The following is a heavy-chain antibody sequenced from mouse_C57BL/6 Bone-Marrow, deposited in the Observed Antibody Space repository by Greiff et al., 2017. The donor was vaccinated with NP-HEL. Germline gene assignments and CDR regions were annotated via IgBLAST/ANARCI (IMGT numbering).Heavy chain of an antibody. Sequence: VQLQESGAELVRPGTSVKVSCKASGYAFTNYLIEWVKQRPGQGLEWIGVINPGSGGTNYNEKFKGKATLTADKSSSTAYMQLSSLTSEDSAGCCCARWPCSSYWGRGTSVTVSS. J-gene: IGHJ4*01. CDR1: GYAFTNYL. CDR3: ARWPCSSY. D-gene: IGHD1-1*01. CDR2: INPGSGGT. V-gene: IGHV1-54*01.